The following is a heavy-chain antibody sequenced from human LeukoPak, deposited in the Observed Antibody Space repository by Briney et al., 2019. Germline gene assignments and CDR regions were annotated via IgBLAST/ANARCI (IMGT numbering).Heavy chain of an antibody. CDR2: INHSGSA. CDR3: ARLGGNWNYVRWFDP. D-gene: IGHD1-7*01. Sequence: SETLSLTCAVYGGSFSGYYWSWIRQPPGKGLEWIGEINHSGSANYNPSPKSRVTISVDTSKNQFSLKLSSVTAADTAVYYCARLGGNWNYVRWFDPWGQGTLVTVS. J-gene: IGHJ5*02. CDR1: GGSFSGYY. V-gene: IGHV4-34*01.